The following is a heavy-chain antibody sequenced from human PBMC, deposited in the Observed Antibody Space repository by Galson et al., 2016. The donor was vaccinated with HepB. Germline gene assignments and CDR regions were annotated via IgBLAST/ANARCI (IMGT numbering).Heavy chain of an antibody. CDR2: ISWDGTSA. Sequence: SLRLSCAASGFTFDDYAMHWVRQAPGKGLEWVSLISWDGTSAYYADSVKGRFTISRDNGKMSLYLQMNDLRAEDTALYYCVKDRGFCSSSRCYAGAFDFWGQGTMVTVSS. D-gene: IGHD2-2*01. CDR1: GFTFDDYA. CDR3: VKDRGFCSSSRCYAGAFDF. J-gene: IGHJ3*01. V-gene: IGHV3-43D*04.